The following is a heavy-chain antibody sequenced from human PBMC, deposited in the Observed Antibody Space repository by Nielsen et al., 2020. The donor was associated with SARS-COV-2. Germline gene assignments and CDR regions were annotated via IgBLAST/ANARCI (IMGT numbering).Heavy chain of an antibody. D-gene: IGHD2-2*01. V-gene: IGHV3-21*01. Sequence: GESLKISCAASGFTFSSYSMNWVRQAPGKGLEWVSSISSSSSYIYYADSVKGRFTISRDNAKNTLYLQMNSLRAEDTAVYYCARDRCSSTSCYWYYYYGMDVWGQGTTVTVSS. CDR1: GFTFSSYS. J-gene: IGHJ6*02. CDR3: ARDRCSSTSCYWYYYYGMDV. CDR2: ISSSSSYI.